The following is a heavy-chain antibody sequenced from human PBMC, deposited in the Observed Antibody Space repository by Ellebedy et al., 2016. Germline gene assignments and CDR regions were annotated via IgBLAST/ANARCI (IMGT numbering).Heavy chain of an antibody. V-gene: IGHV1-18*01. Sequence: ASVKVSCKASGDNFTSYGISWVRQAPGQGLEWMGWISAHNGNTTFAKKFQGRVTMSTDTSTSTAYMELRSLRSDDTAVYYCARDPRRLWFGEYHDAFDIWGQGTMVTVSS. J-gene: IGHJ3*02. CDR3: ARDPRRLWFGEYHDAFDI. CDR2: ISAHNGNT. CDR1: GDNFTSYG. D-gene: IGHD3-10*01.